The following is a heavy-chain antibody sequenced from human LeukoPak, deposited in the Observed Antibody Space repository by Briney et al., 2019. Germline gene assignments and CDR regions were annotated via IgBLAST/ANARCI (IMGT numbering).Heavy chain of an antibody. CDR1: GGSFSGYY. Sequence: SETLSLTCAVYGGSFSGYYWSWIRQPPGKGLEWIGEINHSGSTNYNPSLTSRVTISVDTSKNQFSLKLSSVTAADTAVYYCARWGYYYDGSGLDYWGQGTLVTVSS. D-gene: IGHD3-22*01. CDR3: ARWGYYYDGSGLDY. J-gene: IGHJ4*02. V-gene: IGHV4-34*01. CDR2: INHSGST.